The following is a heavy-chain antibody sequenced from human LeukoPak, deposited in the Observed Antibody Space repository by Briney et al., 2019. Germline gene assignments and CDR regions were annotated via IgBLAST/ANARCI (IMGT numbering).Heavy chain of an antibody. D-gene: IGHD2-15*01. CDR2: INHSGST. V-gene: IGHV4-34*01. J-gene: IGHJ4*02. CDR3: ARKGFVRRVDFDY. Sequence: SETLSLTCAVYGGSFSGYYWSWIRQPPGKGLEWIGEINHSGSTNYNPSLKSRVTISVDTSKNQFSLKLSSVTAADTAVYYCARKGFVRRVDFDYWGQGTLVTVSS. CDR1: GGSFSGYY.